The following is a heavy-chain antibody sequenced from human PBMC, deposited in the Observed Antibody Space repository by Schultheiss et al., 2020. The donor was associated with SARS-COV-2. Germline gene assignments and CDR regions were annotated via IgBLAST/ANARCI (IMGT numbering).Heavy chain of an antibody. CDR1: GFTFSSYS. Sequence: AGSLRLSCAASGFTFSSYSIHCVRQAPGKGLEWVAVISYDGSNKYYAGSVKGRFTISRDNSKNTLYLQMNSLRAEDTAVYYCARNPQQPPGFDYWGQGTLVTVSS. D-gene: IGHD6-13*01. J-gene: IGHJ4*02. CDR3: ARNPQQPPGFDY. V-gene: IGHV3-30-3*01. CDR2: ISYDGSNK.